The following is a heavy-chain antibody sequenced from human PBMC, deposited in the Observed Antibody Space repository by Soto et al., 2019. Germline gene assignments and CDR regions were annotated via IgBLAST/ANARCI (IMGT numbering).Heavy chain of an antibody. D-gene: IGHD3-22*01. J-gene: IGHJ2*01. V-gene: IGHV1-69*13. CDR1: GGTFSSYA. Sequence: SVKVSCKASGGTFSSYAISWVRQAPGQGLEWMGGIIPILGTANYAQKFQGRVTITADESTSTAYMELSSLRSEDTAVYYSARRRHYYDSSGYSSRGAPVTFDLWGRGTLVTVSS. CDR3: ARRRHYYDSSGYSSRGAPVTFDL. CDR2: IIPILGTA.